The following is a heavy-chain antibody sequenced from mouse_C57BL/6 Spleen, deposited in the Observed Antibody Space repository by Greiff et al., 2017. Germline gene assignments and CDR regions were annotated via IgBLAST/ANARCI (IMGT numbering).Heavy chain of an antibody. CDR3: ARRGYYGSSYDWYFDV. CDR2: INPSSGYT. V-gene: IGHV1-4*01. D-gene: IGHD1-1*01. J-gene: IGHJ1*03. Sequence: QVQLKQSGAELARPGASVKMSCKASGYTFTSYTMHWVKQRPGQGLEWIGYINPSSGYTKYNQKFKDKATLTADKSSSTAYMQLGSLTSEDSAVYYCARRGYYGSSYDWYFDVWGTGTTVTVSS. CDR1: GYTFTSYT.